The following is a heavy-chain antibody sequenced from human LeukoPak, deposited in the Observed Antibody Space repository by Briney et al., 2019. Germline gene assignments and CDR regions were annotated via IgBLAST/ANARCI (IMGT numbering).Heavy chain of an antibody. CDR3: ARAPELYYFDC. CDR2: IYYSGST. V-gene: IGHV4-59*01. CDR1: GGSISSYY. Sequence: PSETLSLTCTVSGGSISSYYWSWIRQPPGEGLEWIGYIYYSGSTSYNPSLKSRVTISVDTSKNQFSLNLNSVTAADTAVYYCARAPELYYFDCWGQGTLVTVSS. D-gene: IGHD3-10*01. J-gene: IGHJ4*02.